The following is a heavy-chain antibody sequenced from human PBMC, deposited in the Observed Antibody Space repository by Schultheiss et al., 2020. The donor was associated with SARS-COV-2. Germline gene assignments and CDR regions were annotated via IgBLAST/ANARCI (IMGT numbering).Heavy chain of an antibody. CDR2: ISGSGGST. D-gene: IGHD5-12*01. CDR1: GFTFSSYA. CDR3: AKDRPLYSGYDALFDY. J-gene: IGHJ4*02. Sequence: GSLKISCAASGFTFSSYAMSWVRQAPGKGLEWVSAISGSGGSTYYADSVKGRFTISRDNSKNTLYLQMNSLRAEDTAVYYCAKDRPLYSGYDALFDYWGQGTLVTVSS. V-gene: IGHV3-23*01.